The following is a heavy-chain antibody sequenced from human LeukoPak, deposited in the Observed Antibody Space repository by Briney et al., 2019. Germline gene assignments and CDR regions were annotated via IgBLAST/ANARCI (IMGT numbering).Heavy chain of an antibody. D-gene: IGHD4-17*01. V-gene: IGHV3-53*04. CDR3: ASYHSYGDYLFDY. J-gene: IGHJ4*02. Sequence: GGSLRLSCAASGFTVSSNYMSWVRQAPGKGLEWVSVIYSGGSTYYADSVRGRFTISRHNSKNTLYLQMNSLRAEDTAVYYCASYHSYGDYLFDYWGQGTLVTVSS. CDR1: GFTVSSNY. CDR2: IYSGGST.